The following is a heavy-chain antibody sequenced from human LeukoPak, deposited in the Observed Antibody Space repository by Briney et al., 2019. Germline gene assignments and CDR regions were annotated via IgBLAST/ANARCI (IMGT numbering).Heavy chain of an antibody. V-gene: IGHV3-30*02. CDR1: GFTFSSYG. J-gene: IGHJ4*02. D-gene: IGHD6-19*01. Sequence: SGGSLRLSCAASGFTFSSYGMHWVRQAPGKGLEWVAFIRYDGSNKYYADSVKGRFTISRDNSKNTLYLQMNSLRAEDTAVYYCAKGGYSSGWYGYWGQGTLVTVSS. CDR3: AKGGYSSGWYGY. CDR2: IRYDGSNK.